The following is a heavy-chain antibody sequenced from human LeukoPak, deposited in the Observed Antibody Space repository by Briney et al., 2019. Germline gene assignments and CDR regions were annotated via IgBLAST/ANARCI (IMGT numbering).Heavy chain of an antibody. D-gene: IGHD6-19*01. Sequence: PGGSLRLSCAASGFTFSKYWMLWVRQAPGKGLESVSRINTDGTVITYADSVKGRFTVSRDNADNTMFLQMNSVRDEDTAVYYCATKQWLAPRPDSWGQGTPVTVSS. CDR2: INTDGTVI. J-gene: IGHJ4*02. V-gene: IGHV3-74*01. CDR1: GFTFSKYW. CDR3: ATKQWLAPRPDS.